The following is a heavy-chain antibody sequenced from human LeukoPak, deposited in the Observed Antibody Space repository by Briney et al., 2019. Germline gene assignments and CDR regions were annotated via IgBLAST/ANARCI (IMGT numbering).Heavy chain of an antibody. CDR2: INPNSGGT. J-gene: IGHJ4*02. Sequence: ASVKVSCKASGYTFTGYYMHWVRQAPGQGLEWMGWINPNSGGTNYAQKFQGRVTVTRDTSISTAYMELSRLRSDDTAVYYCARVLYPLASSDYWGQGTLVTVSS. V-gene: IGHV1-2*02. CDR3: ARVLYPLASSDY. CDR1: GYTFTGYY. D-gene: IGHD3-10*01.